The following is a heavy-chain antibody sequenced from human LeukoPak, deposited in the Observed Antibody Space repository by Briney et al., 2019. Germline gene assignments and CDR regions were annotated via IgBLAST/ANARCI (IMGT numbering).Heavy chain of an antibody. Sequence: HPGGFLRLSCAASGFTVSSNYMSWVRQAPGKGLEWVSVIYSGGSTYYADSVKGRFTISRDNSKNTLYLQMNSLRAEDTAVYYCARGSRTTGTTSGLFYWGQGTLVTVSS. CDR1: GFTVSSNY. CDR3: ARGSRTTGTTSGLFY. V-gene: IGHV3-53*01. CDR2: IYSGGST. D-gene: IGHD1-1*01. J-gene: IGHJ4*02.